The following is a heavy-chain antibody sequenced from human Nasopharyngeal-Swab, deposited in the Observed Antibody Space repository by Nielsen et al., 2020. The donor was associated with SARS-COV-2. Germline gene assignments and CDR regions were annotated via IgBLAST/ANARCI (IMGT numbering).Heavy chain of an antibody. CDR1: GYTFTGYY. CDR3: ARIPTVVTQSDY. J-gene: IGHJ4*02. Sequence: ASVKVSCKASGYTFTGYYMHWVRQATGQGLEWMGRINPNSGGTNYAQKFQGRVTMTRDTSISTAYMELSRLRFDDTAVYYCARIPTVVTQSDYWGQGTLVTVSS. V-gene: IGHV1-2*06. CDR2: INPNSGGT. D-gene: IGHD4-23*01.